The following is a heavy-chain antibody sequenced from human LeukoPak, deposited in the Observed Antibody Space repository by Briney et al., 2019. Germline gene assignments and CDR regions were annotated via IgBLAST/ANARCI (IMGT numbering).Heavy chain of an antibody. CDR3: ARIRAAAAPRGDNWFDP. V-gene: IGHV1-18*01. J-gene: IGHJ5*02. D-gene: IGHD6-13*01. CDR2: ISAYNGNT. Sequence: ASVEVSCKASGYTFSSYGISWVRQAPGQGLEWMGWISAYNGNTNYAQKLQGRVTMTTDTSTSTAYMELRSLRSDDTAVYYCARIRAAAAPRGDNWFDPWGQGTLVTVSS. CDR1: GYTFSSYG.